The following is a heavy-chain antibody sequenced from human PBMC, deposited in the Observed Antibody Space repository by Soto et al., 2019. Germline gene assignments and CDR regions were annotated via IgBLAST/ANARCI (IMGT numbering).Heavy chain of an antibody. CDR3: ARGSTNFPEYFHF. Sequence: QVQLEQSGAEVTKTGSSVRLSCKTSGGTFISNSIHWVRQAPGQGLQWMGGLIPMVQKANYARKFQGRVTIAADRSTNAAYKALKNLTSDDTAVYFCARGSTNFPEYFHFWGHGTLVTVSS. J-gene: IGHJ1*01. D-gene: IGHD3-9*01. CDR1: GGTFISNS. CDR2: LIPMVQKA. V-gene: IGHV1-69*01.